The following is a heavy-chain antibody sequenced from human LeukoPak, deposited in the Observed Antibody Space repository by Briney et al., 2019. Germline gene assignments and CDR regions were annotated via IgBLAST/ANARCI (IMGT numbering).Heavy chain of an antibody. Sequence: ASVKVSCKASGGTFSSYAISWVRRAPGQGLEWMGGIIPIFGTANYAQKFQGRVTITTDESTSTAYMELSSLRSEDTAVYYCACRRDGYNYFLADNWFDPWGQGTLVTVSS. CDR1: GGTFSSYA. CDR2: IIPIFGTA. V-gene: IGHV1-69*05. D-gene: IGHD5-24*01. J-gene: IGHJ5*02. CDR3: ACRRDGYNYFLADNWFDP.